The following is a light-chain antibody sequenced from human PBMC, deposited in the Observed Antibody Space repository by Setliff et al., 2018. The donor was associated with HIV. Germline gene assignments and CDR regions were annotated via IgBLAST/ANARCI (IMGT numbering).Light chain of an antibody. CDR1: SRDVGGYNF. CDR3: SSYAGSSFYV. Sequence: QSVLTQPPSASGSPGQSVTISCTGTSRDVGGYNFVSWYQHHPGNAPKLMIYDVSKRPSGVPDRFSGSKSGNTASLTVSGLQAEDEADYYCSSYAGSSFYVFGTGTKVTVL. V-gene: IGLV2-8*01. J-gene: IGLJ1*01. CDR2: DVS.